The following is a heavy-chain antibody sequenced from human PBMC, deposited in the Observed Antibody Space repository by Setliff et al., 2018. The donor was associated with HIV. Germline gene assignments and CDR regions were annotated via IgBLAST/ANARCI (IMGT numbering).Heavy chain of an antibody. CDR2: IYTSGST. V-gene: IGHV4-4*07. CDR1: GGSISSYY. CDR3: ARGPFSEDVAVEPTDFRSWLDS. Sequence: SETLSLTCTVSGGSISSYYWSWIRQPAGKGLEWIGRIYTSGSTNYNPSLKSRVTMSVDTSKNQFSLKLSSVTAADTAVYYCARGPFSEDVAVEPTDFRSWLDSWGQGTLVTVSS. J-gene: IGHJ5*01. D-gene: IGHD2-15*01.